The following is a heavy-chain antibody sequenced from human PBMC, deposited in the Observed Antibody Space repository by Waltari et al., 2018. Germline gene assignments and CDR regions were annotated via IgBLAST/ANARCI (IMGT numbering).Heavy chain of an antibody. CDR1: GYVFTNYG. D-gene: IGHD3-3*01. CDR3: ARLSVTLSGVVVGSMDV. J-gene: IGHJ6*02. V-gene: IGHV1-18*01. Sequence: QVQLVQSETEVKKPGASVKVSCKTSGYVFTNYGITWVRQAPGQGLEWVGWVSAYNGNTKYAQQFQGRVTLTTEASTGTASMDLRNLRSDDSAVYYCARLSVTLSGVVVGSMDVWGQGTTVTVSS. CDR2: VSAYNGNT.